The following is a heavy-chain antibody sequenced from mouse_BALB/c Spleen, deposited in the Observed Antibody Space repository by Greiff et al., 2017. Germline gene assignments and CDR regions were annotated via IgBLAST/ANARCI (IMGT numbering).Heavy chain of an antibody. V-gene: IGHV2-2*02. CDR1: GFSLTSYG. CDR2: IWSGGST. J-gene: IGHJ3*01. CDR3: ARKGGQAWFAY. D-gene: IGHD1-1*02. Sequence: VKLMESGPGLVQPSQSLSITCTVSGFSLTSYGVHWVRQSPGKGLEWLGVIWSGGSTDYNAAFISRLSISKDNSKSQVFFKMNSLQANDTAIYYCARKGGQAWFAYWGQGTLVTVSA.